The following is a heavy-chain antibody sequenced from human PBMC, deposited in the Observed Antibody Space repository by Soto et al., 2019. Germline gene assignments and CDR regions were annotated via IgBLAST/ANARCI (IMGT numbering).Heavy chain of an antibody. CDR2: IWYDGSNK. CDR3: ARDDLSNGDYYFDY. CDR1: GFTFSSYG. Sequence: QVQLVESGGGVVQPGRSLRLSCAASGFTFSSYGMHWVRQAPGKGLEWVAVIWYDGSNKYYADSVKGRFTISRDNSKNTLYLQMNSLRAEETAVYYCARDDLSNGDYYFDYWGQGTLVTVSS. D-gene: IGHD3-10*01. V-gene: IGHV3-33*01. J-gene: IGHJ4*02.